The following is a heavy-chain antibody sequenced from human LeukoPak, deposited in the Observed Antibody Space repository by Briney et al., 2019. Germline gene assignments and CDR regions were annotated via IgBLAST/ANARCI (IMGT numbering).Heavy chain of an antibody. CDR2: ISSSGSTI. Sequence: GGSLRLSSAASGFTFSDYYMSWIRQAPGKGLEWVSYISSSGSTIYYADSVKGRFTISRDNAKNSLYLQMNSLRAEDTAVYYCARDYSTYYYDSSGSGRFDPWGQGTLVTVSS. CDR3: ARDYSTYYYDSSGSGRFDP. V-gene: IGHV3-11*01. J-gene: IGHJ5*02. D-gene: IGHD3-22*01. CDR1: GFTFSDYY.